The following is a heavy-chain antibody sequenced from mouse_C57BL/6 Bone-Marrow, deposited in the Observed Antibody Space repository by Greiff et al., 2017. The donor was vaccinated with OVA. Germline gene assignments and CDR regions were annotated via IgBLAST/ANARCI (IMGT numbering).Heavy chain of an antibody. D-gene: IGHD5-1-1*01. V-gene: IGHV14-4*01. Sequence: DVQLQESGAELVRPGASVKLSCTASGFNIKDDYMHWVKERPEQGLEWIGWIDPENGDTEYASKFQGKATITADTSSKTVYLHLSSLTSEDTAVYYCTRYRYWGQGTTLTVSS. CDR3: TRYRY. CDR1: GFNIKDDY. CDR2: IDPENGDT. J-gene: IGHJ2*01.